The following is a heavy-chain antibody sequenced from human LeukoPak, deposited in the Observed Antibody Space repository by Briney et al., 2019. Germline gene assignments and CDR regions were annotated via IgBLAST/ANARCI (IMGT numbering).Heavy chain of an antibody. D-gene: IGHD6-13*01. CDR3: ARGFGAAAGDY. CDR1: GGSIRMSTYY. CDR2: IYTSGST. V-gene: IGHV4-4*07. J-gene: IGHJ4*02. Sequence: SETLSLTCTVSGGSIRMSTYYWGWIRQPAGKGLEWIGRIYTSGSTNYNPSLKSRVTMSVDTSKNQFSLKLSSVTAADTAVYYCARGFGAAAGDYWGQGTLVTVSS.